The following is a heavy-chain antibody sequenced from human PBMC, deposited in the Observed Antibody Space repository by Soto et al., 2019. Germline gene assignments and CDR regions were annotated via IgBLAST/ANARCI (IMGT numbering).Heavy chain of an antibody. CDR2: ISYDGSNK. J-gene: IGHJ6*02. V-gene: IGHV3-30-3*01. Sequence: PGGSLRLSCAASGFIFSSYAMHWVRQAPGKGLEWVATISYDGSNKYYADSVKGRFTISRDNAKNTLYLQMNSLRAEDTAVYYCARGGNSSGWYPQYYGMDVWGQGTTVTVSS. CDR3: ARGGNSSGWYPQYYGMDV. CDR1: GFIFSSYA. D-gene: IGHD6-19*01.